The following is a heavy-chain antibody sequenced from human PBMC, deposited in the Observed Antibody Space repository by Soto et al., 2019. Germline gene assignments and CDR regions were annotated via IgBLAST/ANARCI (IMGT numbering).Heavy chain of an antibody. V-gene: IGHV4-59*01. CDR3: ASGATTFDY. J-gene: IGHJ4*02. D-gene: IGHD4-17*01. CDR1: GVSISRYY. CDR2: IYYSGST. Sequence: PAESLSLTCTDSGVSISRYYMSWIRQPPGKGLEWVGSIYYSGSTNNNASLKSRSTISEDTSKNQFSRQLSYVTAADTAVYYSASGATTFDYWGQGTLVTVSS.